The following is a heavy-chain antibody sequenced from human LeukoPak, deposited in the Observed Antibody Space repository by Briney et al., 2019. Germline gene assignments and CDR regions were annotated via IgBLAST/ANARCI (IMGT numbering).Heavy chain of an antibody. V-gene: IGHV3-53*01. CDR2: IYSGGST. D-gene: IGHD5-12*01. CDR3: ARVGGGYDFGY. J-gene: IGHJ4*02. Sequence: GGSLRLSCAASGFTVSSNYMSWVRQAPGKGLEWVSVIYSGGSTYYADSVKGRFTISRDNSKDTLYLQMNSLRAEDTAVYYCARVGGGYDFGYWGQGTLVTVSS. CDR1: GFTVSSNY.